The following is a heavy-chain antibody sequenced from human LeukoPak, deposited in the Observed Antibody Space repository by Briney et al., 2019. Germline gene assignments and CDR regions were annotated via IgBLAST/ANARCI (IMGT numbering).Heavy chain of an antibody. CDR3: ARVMTTVTNDAFDI. J-gene: IGHJ3*02. D-gene: IGHD4-17*01. Sequence: SQTLSLTCTVSGGSISSGGYYWSWVRQPPGKGLEWIGYIYHSGSTYYNPSLKSRVTISVVRSKNQFSLKLSSVTAADTAVYYCARVMTTVTNDAFDIWGQGTMVTVSS. V-gene: IGHV4-30-2*01. CDR1: GGSISSGGYY. CDR2: IYHSGST.